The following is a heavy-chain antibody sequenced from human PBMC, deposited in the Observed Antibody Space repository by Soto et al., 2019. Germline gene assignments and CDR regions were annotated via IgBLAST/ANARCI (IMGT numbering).Heavy chain of an antibody. Sequence: PGESLKISCKGSGYSFTSYWIGWVRQMPGKGMEWMGIIYPGDSDTRYSPSFQGQVTISADKSISTAYLQWSSLKASDTAMYYCARITQQLVRYYYYYYGMDVWGQGTTVTVSS. CDR3: ARITQQLVRYYYYYYGMDV. CDR2: IYPGDSDT. J-gene: IGHJ6*02. D-gene: IGHD6-13*01. V-gene: IGHV5-51*01. CDR1: GYSFTSYW.